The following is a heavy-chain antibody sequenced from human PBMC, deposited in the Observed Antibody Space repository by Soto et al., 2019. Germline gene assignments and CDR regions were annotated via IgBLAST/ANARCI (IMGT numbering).Heavy chain of an antibody. CDR2: VFHIGNT. D-gene: IGHD2-15*01. V-gene: IGHV4-61*01. Sequence: LPETLSLTCTVSGGSVNSDNFYWSWIRQPPGKGLEWIGYVFHIGNTNYSPSLKSRVTMSIDTSRNQFSLRLSSVTAADTAVYFCARHHIAVIAEFFDSWGRGNMVTVAS. CDR1: GGSVNSDNFY. CDR3: ARHHIAVIAEFFDS. J-gene: IGHJ4*01.